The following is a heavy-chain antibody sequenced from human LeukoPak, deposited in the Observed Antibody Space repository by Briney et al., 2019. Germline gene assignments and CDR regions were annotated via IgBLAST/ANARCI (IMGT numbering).Heavy chain of an antibody. CDR2: INPDGSQK. Sequence: GGSLTLSCEASGFTFSGNWMSWVRPAPGKRLEWVASINPDGSQKFYVDSVKGRFTISRDNTKTSLYLQMNSLGAEDTAMYYCAKLLGMVTTYDYWGQGTRVTVSS. CDR3: AKLLGMVTTYDY. V-gene: IGHV3-7*01. J-gene: IGHJ4*02. CDR1: GFTFSGNW. D-gene: IGHD1-26*01.